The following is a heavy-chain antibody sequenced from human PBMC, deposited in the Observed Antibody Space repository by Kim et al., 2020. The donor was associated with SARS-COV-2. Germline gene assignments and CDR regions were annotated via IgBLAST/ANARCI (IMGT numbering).Heavy chain of an antibody. D-gene: IGHD2-2*01. Sequence: KYYEDSVKGRFTISRDNSKNTLYLQMNSLRAEDTAVYYCAKVGSTSFNFDYWGQGTLVTVSS. CDR3: AKVGSTSFNFDY. CDR2: K. V-gene: IGHV3-30*02. J-gene: IGHJ4*02.